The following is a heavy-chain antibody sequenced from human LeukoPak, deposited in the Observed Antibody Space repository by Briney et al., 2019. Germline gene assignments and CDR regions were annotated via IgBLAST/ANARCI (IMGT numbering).Heavy chain of an antibody. V-gene: IGHV1-69*01. CDR1: GDTFSSYA. J-gene: IGHJ5*02. CDR2: IIPIFGTA. CDR3: ARDRDYYDSSGYLHLDP. D-gene: IGHD3-22*01. Sequence: SVKVSCKASGDTFSSYAISWVRQAPGQGLEWMGGIIPIFGTANYAQKFQGRVTITADESTSTAYMELSSLRSEDTAVYYCARDRDYYDSSGYLHLDPWGQGTLVTVSS.